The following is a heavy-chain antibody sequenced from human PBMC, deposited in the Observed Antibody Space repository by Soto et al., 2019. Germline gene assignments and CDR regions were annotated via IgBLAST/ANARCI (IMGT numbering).Heavy chain of an antibody. CDR3: AAGLPEYYYDSSGYFDY. V-gene: IGHV1-58*01. CDR1: GFTFTSSA. Sequence: ASVKVSCKASGFTFTSSAVQWVRQARGQRLEWIGWIVVGSGNTNYAQKFQERVTITRDMSTSTAYMELSSLRSEDTAVYYCAAGLPEYYYDSSGYFDYWGQGTLVTVSS. J-gene: IGHJ4*02. D-gene: IGHD3-22*01. CDR2: IVVGSGNT.